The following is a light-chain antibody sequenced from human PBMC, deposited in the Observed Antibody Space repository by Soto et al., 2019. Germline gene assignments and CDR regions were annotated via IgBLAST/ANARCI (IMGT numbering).Light chain of an antibody. CDR1: SGSIASNY. CDR3: QSYDSTNVV. Sequence: NFMLTQPHSVSESPGKTVTISCTRSSGSIASNYVQWYQQRPGSSPTTMIYENNQRPSGVPDRLSGSIDRSSNSASLNISGLRTEDEADYYCQSYDSTNVVFGGGTQLTVL. J-gene: IGLJ2*01. CDR2: ENN. V-gene: IGLV6-57*01.